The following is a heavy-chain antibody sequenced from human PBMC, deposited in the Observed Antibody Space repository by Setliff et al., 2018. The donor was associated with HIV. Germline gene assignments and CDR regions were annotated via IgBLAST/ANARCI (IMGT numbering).Heavy chain of an antibody. V-gene: IGHV1-2*02. J-gene: IGHJ1*01. CDR3: ARDPAPSSSASYFQH. Sequence: ASVKVSCKASGYTFTGYYMHWVRQAPGQGLEWMGNINPHTGVTKYAEKFQGRVTMTRDTSINTIYMELSRLRSDDTAVYYCARDPAPSSSASYFQHWGQGTPVTVSS. D-gene: IGHD6-6*01. CDR2: INPHTGVT. CDR1: GYTFTGYY.